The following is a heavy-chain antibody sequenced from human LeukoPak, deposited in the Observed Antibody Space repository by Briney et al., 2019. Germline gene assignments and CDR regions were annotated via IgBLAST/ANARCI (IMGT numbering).Heavy chain of an antibody. J-gene: IGHJ6*03. D-gene: IGHD6-19*01. Sequence: SETLSLNCTGSGVSISSGSYYRRWIRQPAGKGVGWIGLVYTGGSTNYHPSLKSRVTISVDTSKNQFSLKLSSVTAADTAVFYGARALSSYYYYYMDVWGKGTTVTVSS. V-gene: IGHV4-61*02. CDR1: GVSISSGSYY. CDR2: VYTGGST. CDR3: ARALSSYYYYYMDV.